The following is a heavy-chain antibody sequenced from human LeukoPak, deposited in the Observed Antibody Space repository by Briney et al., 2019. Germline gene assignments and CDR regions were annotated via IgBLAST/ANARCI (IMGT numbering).Heavy chain of an antibody. CDR3: ASLAQYNGDRWADY. CDR2: IYYSGST. V-gene: IGHV4-59*08. J-gene: IGHJ4*02. D-gene: IGHD1-26*01. Sequence: SETLSLTCTVPGGSISSYYWSWIRQPPGKGLEWIGYIYYSGSTNYNPSLKSRVTMSIDTSKNQFSLKLSSATAADTAVYYCASLAQYNGDRWADYWGQGTLVTVSS. CDR1: GGSISSYY.